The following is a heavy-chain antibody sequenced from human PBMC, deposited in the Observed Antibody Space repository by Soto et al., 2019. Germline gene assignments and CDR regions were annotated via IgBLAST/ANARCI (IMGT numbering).Heavy chain of an antibody. V-gene: IGHV6-1*01. J-gene: IGHJ5*02. CDR3: AKGDNLGPKTGYAFDP. CDR1: GDSVSSNTAS. D-gene: IGHD5-12*01. CDR2: TYFRSKWYN. Sequence: SQTLSLTCAISGDSVSSNTASWSWIRPSTSRGLEWLGRTYFRSKWYNDYAVSVKSRIIINPETSNNKFSLQLNSVTPEDTAVYFCAKGDNLGPKTGYAFDPWGQGIMVTVSS.